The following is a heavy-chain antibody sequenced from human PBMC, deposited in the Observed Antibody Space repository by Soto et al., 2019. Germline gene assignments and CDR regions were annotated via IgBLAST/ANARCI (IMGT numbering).Heavy chain of an antibody. V-gene: IGHV1-18*01. Sequence: ASVKVSCKASGYTFISYGISWVRQAPGQGLEWMGWISAYNANTVYAQKVQGRVTMTTDTSTSTAYMELRSLRSDDTAVYYCARSGTRYYDSSGYFDYWGQGTLVTVSS. CDR1: GYTFISYG. D-gene: IGHD3-22*01. CDR3: ARSGTRYYDSSGYFDY. CDR2: ISAYNANT. J-gene: IGHJ4*02.